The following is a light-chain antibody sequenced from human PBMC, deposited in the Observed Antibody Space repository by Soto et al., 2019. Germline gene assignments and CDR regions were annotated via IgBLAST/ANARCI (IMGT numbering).Light chain of an antibody. CDR2: LNTDGSH. CDR3: QTWGAGIVV. J-gene: IGLJ2*01. CDR1: SGHSSYT. V-gene: IGLV4-69*01. Sequence: QLVLTQSPSASASLGASVKLTCTLSSGHSSYTIAWHQQQPEKGPRYLMKLNTDGSHSRGDGIPDRFSGSKSGAERYLTISGLQSEDEADYYCQTWGAGIVVFGGGTKVTVL.